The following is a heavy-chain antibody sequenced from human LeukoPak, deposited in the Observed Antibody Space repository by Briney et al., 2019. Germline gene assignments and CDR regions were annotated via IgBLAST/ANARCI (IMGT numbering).Heavy chain of an antibody. CDR2: IYYSGST. D-gene: IGHD3-3*01. CDR3: ARSKDETYYDFWSGYPRYFDL. CDR1: GGSISSSSYY. Sequence: SETLSLTCTVSGGSISSSSYYWGWIRQPPGKGLEWIGSIYYSGSTYYNPSLKSRVTMSVDTSKNQFSLKLSSVTAADTAVYYCARSKDETYYDFWSGYPRYFDLWGRGTLVTVSS. V-gene: IGHV4-39*07. J-gene: IGHJ2*01.